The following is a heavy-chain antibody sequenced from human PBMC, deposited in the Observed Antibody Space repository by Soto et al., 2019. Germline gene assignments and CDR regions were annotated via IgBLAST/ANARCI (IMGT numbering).Heavy chain of an antibody. D-gene: IGHD3-10*01. CDR2: TYYRSKWYY. J-gene: IGHJ6*02. V-gene: IGHV6-1*01. Sequence: PSQTLSLTCVISGDSVTVNTAGWNWIRQSPSRGLEWLGRTYYRSKWYYDYAGSVKGRMTINPDTSRNQFSLQLNSVSPEDTAVYYCASGMLVRGAYDVDVWGQGTTVTVSS. CDR1: GDSVTVNTAG. CDR3: ASGMLVRGAYDVDV.